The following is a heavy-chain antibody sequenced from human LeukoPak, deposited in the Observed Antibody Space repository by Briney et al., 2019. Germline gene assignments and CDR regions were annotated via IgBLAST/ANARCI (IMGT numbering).Heavy chain of an antibody. V-gene: IGHV3-11*04. CDR1: GFTFSDYY. D-gene: IGHD5-18*01. CDR2: ISSSGSTI. J-gene: IGHJ6*03. Sequence: PGGSLRLSCAASGFTFSDYYMSWIRQAPGKGLEWVSYISSSGSTIYYADSVKGRSTISRDNAKNSLYLQMNRLRAEDTAVYYCAKPDTAMASVLFMRYYYYYMDVWGKGTTVTVSS. CDR3: AKPDTAMASVLFMRYYYYYMDV.